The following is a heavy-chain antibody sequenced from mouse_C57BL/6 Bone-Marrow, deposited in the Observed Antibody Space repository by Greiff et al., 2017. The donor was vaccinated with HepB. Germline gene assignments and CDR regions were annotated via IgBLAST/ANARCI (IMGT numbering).Heavy chain of an antibody. CDR2: IDPSDSYT. CDR3: ARGYYGSSYAWYFDV. Sequence: QVQLKQPGAELVKPGASVKLSCKASGYTFTSYWMQWVKQRPGQGLEWIGEIDPSDSYTNYNQKFKGKATLTVDTSSSTAYMQLSSLTSEDSAVYYCARGYYGSSYAWYFDVWGTGTTVTVSS. V-gene: IGHV1-50*01. D-gene: IGHD1-1*01. CDR1: GYTFTSYW. J-gene: IGHJ1*03.